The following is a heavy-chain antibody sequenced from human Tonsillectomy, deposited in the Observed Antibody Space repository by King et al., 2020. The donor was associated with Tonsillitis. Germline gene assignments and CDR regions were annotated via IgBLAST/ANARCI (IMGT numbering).Heavy chain of an antibody. CDR1: GGTFSSYA. J-gene: IGHJ4*02. D-gene: IGHD7-27*01. CDR3: AIDIGDWGDY. CDR2: IIPGFGPA. Sequence: VQLVESGAEVKKPGSSVKVSCKTSGGTFSSYAFSWVRQAPGQGLEWMGGIIPGFGPAIYAKNFQGRVTIIVDKSTSTTYMELSSLRSEDTAVYYCAIDIGDWGDYWGQGTLVTVSS. V-gene: IGHV1-69*06.